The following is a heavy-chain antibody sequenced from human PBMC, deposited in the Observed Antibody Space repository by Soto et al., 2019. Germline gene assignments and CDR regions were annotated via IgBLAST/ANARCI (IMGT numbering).Heavy chain of an antibody. CDR3: PSSSISGMDI. CDR2: IYYSGNT. V-gene: IGHV4-30-4*01. CDR1: GGSISSGYYY. D-gene: IGHD3-9*01. J-gene: IGHJ6*02. Sequence: SERMSLTCSVCGGSISSGYYYWCWISQPPGKGLEWIGNIYYSGNTYYNPSLKSRLIISIDTSKNQFSLQVGSVTAADTAVYYCPSSSISGMDIWAQGTMVTVSS.